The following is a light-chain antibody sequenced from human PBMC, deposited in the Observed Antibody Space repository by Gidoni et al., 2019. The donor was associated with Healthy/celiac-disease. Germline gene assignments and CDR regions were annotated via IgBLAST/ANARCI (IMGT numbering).Light chain of an antibody. CDR3: QHNYSTPWT. Sequence: EIQMTQSPSSLSASVGDRGTITCPASQGISNYLNWYQQKPGNAPKLLIYAASSLTSGVPSSFSGGGSGEVFTLISSSLPPEVSATYCWQHNYSTPWTFGQGTKVEIK. CDR2: AAS. V-gene: IGKV1-39*01. J-gene: IGKJ1*01. CDR1: QGISNY.